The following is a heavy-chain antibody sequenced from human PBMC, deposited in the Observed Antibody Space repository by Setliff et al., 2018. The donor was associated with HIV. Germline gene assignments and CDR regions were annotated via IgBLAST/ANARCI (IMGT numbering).Heavy chain of an antibody. V-gene: IGHV4-34*01. J-gene: IGHJ4*02. Sequence: PSETLSLTCAVYGGSFSGYYWSWIRQPPGKGLEWIGEINHSGSTNYNPSLKSRVTISADTSKNQFSLKLSSVTAADTAVYYCAGDYVGSGRPFDYWGQGTLVTVSS. D-gene: IGHD4-17*01. CDR2: INHSGST. CDR1: GGSFSGYY. CDR3: AGDYVGSGRPFDY.